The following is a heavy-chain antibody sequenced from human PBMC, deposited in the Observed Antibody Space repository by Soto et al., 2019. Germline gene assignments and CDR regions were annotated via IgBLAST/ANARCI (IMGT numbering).Heavy chain of an antibody. J-gene: IGHJ6*03. CDR2: ISGSGGST. D-gene: IGHD3-10*01. CDR1: GFTFSSYA. Sequence: GGSLRLSCAASGFTFSSYAMSWVRQAPGKGLEWVSAISGSGGSTYYADSVKGRFTISRDNSKNTLYLQMNSLRAEDTAVYYCAKVVVPAAFITMVRGGGHSDYYYMDVWGKGTTVTVSS. V-gene: IGHV3-23*01. CDR3: AKVVVPAAFITMVRGGGHSDYYYMDV.